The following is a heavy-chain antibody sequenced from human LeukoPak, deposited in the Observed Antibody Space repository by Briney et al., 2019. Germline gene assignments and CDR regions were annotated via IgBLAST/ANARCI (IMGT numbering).Heavy chain of an antibody. D-gene: IGHD3-9*01. CDR2: LYSSGTT. J-gene: IGHJ4*02. CDR3: ARWIYDTLTGYPSFHY. Sequence: GGSLRLSCAASGFSVNSDYMTWVRQAPGKGLDWVSVLYSSGTTVYADSVRGRFTISRDNSKNTLYLQMHSLRAEDTAVYYRARWIYDTLTGYPSFHYWGQGTLVTVSS. V-gene: IGHV3-66*01. CDR1: GFSVNSDY.